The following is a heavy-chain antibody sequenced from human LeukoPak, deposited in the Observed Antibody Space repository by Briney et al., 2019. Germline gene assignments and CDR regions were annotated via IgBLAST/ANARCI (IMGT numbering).Heavy chain of an antibody. CDR2: IYTSGST. CDR3: ASIRGRVAGKTAMIIDY. Sequence: SSETLSLTCTVSGGSISSYYWSWIRQPAGKGLEWIGRIYTSGSTNYNPSLKSRVTMSVDTSKNQFSLKLSSVTAADTAVYYCASIRGRVAGKTAMIIDYWGQGTLVTVSS. J-gene: IGHJ4*02. CDR1: GGSISSYY. V-gene: IGHV4-4*07. D-gene: IGHD3-22*01.